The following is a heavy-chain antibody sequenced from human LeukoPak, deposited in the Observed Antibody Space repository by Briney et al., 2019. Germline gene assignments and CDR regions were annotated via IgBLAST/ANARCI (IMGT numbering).Heavy chain of an antibody. CDR2: IYHSGYT. D-gene: IGHD2-2*01. CDR3: ARATSWDQRNFYRPHWYLDL. Sequence: PSETLSLTCTVSGGSMSGHYWSWIRQPPGKGLEWLGYIYHSGYTNYSPSLKSRVTLSMDTSKNQFSLKLSSVTTGDTALYFCARATSWDQRNFYRPHWYLDLWGRGTLVAVSS. CDR1: GGSMSGHY. J-gene: IGHJ2*01. V-gene: IGHV4-59*11.